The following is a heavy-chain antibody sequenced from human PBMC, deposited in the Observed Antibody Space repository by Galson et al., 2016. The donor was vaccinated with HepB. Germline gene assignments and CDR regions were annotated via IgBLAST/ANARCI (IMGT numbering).Heavy chain of an antibody. Sequence: SLRLSCAASGFTFGHYAMHWVRQAPGKGLEWVSSISSSSSYIYYADSVKGRFTISSDNAKNSLYLQMNSLRAEDTAVYYCASGYSYGYFYYWGQGTLVTVSP. CDR2: ISSSSSYI. J-gene: IGHJ4*02. V-gene: IGHV3-21*01. D-gene: IGHD5-18*01. CDR1: GFTFGHYA. CDR3: ASGYSYGYFYY.